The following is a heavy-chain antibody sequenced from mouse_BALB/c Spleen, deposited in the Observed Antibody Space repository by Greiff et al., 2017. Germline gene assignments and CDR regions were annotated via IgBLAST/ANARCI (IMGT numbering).Heavy chain of an antibody. CDR3: ARESWGYGNYGGVDY. D-gene: IGHD2-10*02. J-gene: IGHJ2*01. V-gene: IGHV5-6*01. CDR1: GFTFSSYG. Sequence: EVQGVESGGDLVKPGGSLKLSCAASGFTFSSYGMSWVRQTPDKRLEWVATISSGGSYTYYPDSVKGRFTISRDNAKNTLYLQMSSLKSEDTAMYYCARESWGYGNYGGVDYWGQGTTLTVSS. CDR2: ISSGGSYT.